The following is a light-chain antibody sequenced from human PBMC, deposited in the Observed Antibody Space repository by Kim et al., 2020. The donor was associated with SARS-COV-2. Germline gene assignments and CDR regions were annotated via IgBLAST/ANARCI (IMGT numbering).Light chain of an antibody. CDR3: SSHTTSSTYV. V-gene: IGLV2-14*03. J-gene: IGLJ1*01. CDR1: SSDVGCYNS. Sequence: GQSHTLSCTGTSSDVGCYNSVSWYQQHPGKAPKLMIYDVSERASGVSNRFSGSQSGNTASLTISGLRAEDEADYYCSSHTTSSTYVFGSGTKVTVL. CDR2: DVS.